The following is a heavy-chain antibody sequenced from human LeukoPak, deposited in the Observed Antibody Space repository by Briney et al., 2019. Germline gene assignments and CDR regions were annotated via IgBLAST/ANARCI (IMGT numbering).Heavy chain of an antibody. CDR2: ISGSGGST. V-gene: IGHV3-23*01. D-gene: IGHD4-17*01. Sequence: PGGSLRLSCAASGVIFSSYAMSWVRQAPGKGLEWVSAISGSGGSTYYADSVKGRFTISRDNSKNTLYLQMNSLRAEDTAVYYCAKKDWHDYGDYYRDFWGQGTLVTVSS. J-gene: IGHJ4*02. CDR1: GVIFSSYA. CDR3: AKKDWHDYGDYYRDF.